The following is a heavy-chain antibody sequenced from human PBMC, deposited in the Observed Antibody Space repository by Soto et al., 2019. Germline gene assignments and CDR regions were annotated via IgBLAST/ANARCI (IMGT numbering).Heavy chain of an antibody. CDR1: GFTFNDYS. CDR2: ISHSGKTI. V-gene: IGHV3-11*01. J-gene: IGHJ4*02. CDR3: VREPPGRLVIDF. D-gene: IGHD6-6*01. Sequence: QVQLVESGGGVVKPGGSLRLSCAASGFTFNDYSMNWIRQAPGKVLEWVAYISHSGKTIYYRESVKGRFAISRDNTRNSLYLQMNLLRDEDTGTYFCVREPPGRLVIDFWGQGALVTVSS.